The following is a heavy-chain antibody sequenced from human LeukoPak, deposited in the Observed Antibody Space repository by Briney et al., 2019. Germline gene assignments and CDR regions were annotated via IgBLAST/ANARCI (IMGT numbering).Heavy chain of an antibody. V-gene: IGHV6-1*01. D-gene: IGHD6-19*01. CDR3: ARAVAGRKNNWFDP. Sequence: SQTLSLTCAISGDSVSSNSAAWNWIRQSPPRGLEWLGRTYYRSKWYNDYAVSVKSRITINPDTSKNQFSLQLNSVTPEDTAVYYCARAVAGRKNNWFDPWGQGTLVTASS. J-gene: IGHJ5*02. CDR1: GDSVSSNSAA. CDR2: TYYRSKWYN.